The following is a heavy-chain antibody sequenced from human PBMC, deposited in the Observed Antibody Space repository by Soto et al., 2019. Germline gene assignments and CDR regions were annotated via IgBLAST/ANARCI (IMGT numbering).Heavy chain of an antibody. CDR1: GFIFADYA. CDR3: TRVYEYRWGSPDSCSDY. D-gene: IGHD3-16*01. J-gene: IGHJ4*02. CDR2: IRSKTFGKTT. V-gene: IGHV3-49*04. Sequence: GETLRLTCSASGFIFADYAVSWVLQVPGKGLQWLSYIRSKTFGKTTKYAASVKCRFTISREYSKAIGYVQMDSLMTEDTAVYYCTRVYEYRWGSPDSCSDYWGQGTLVTVSS.